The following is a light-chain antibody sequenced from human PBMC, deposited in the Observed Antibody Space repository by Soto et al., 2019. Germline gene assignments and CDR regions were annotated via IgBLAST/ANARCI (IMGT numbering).Light chain of an antibody. J-gene: IGKJ3*01. CDR2: DAS. CDR1: QSVSSY. CDR3: QPRSNWFT. V-gene: IGKV3-11*01. Sequence: EIVLTQSPATLSLSPGERATLSCRASQSVSSYLAWYQQKPGQAPRLLIYDASNRATGIPARFSGSGSGTDFTLTSSSLEPEDFAVYYCQPRSNWFTFGPGTKVDIK.